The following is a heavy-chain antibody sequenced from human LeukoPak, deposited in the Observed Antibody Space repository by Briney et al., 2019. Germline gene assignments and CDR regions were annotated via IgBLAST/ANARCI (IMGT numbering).Heavy chain of an antibody. D-gene: IGHD4-17*01. CDR1: GFTFGSYA. J-gene: IGHJ4*02. CDR2: ITGNGGGT. V-gene: IGHV3-23*01. CDR3: AKDENDYGDSDY. Sequence: GGSLRLSCAASGFTFGSYAMSWVRQAPGKGLEWVSSITGNGGGTYYADSVKGRFTISRDNSKNTLYLQMNSLRAEDTAVYYCAKDENDYGDSDYWGQGTLVTVSS.